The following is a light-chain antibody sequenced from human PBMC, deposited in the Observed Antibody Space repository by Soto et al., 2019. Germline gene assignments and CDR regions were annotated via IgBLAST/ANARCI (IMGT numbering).Light chain of an antibody. CDR2: GAS. Sequence: EIVLTQSPGTLSLSPGERATLSCRASQSVSSSYLAWYQQKPGQAPRLLMYGASSRATGIPDRFSGSGSGTEFTLTISRLEPEDLALYYCHQYDRSWTFGQGTKVEIK. V-gene: IGKV3-20*01. J-gene: IGKJ1*01. CDR3: HQYDRSWT. CDR1: QSVSSSY.